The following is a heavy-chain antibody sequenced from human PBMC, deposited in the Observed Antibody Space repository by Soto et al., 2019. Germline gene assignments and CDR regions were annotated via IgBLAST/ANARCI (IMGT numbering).Heavy chain of an antibody. D-gene: IGHD4-17*01. CDR1: GFTFSSYG. J-gene: IGHJ6*02. CDR2: IWYDGSNK. Sequence: GGSLRLSCAASGFTFSSYGMHWVRQAPGKGLEWVAVIWYDGSNKYYADSVKGRFTISRDNSKNTLYLQMNSLRAEDTAVYYCARELSTVTTPYYYYYGMDVWGQGTTVTVSS. V-gene: IGHV3-33*01. CDR3: ARELSTVTTPYYYYYGMDV.